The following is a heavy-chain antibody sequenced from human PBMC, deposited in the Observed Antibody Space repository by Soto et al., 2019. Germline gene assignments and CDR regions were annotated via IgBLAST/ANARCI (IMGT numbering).Heavy chain of an antibody. Sequence: QVQLVQSGAEVKKPGTSVKVSCKASGYAFTSYTIHWVRQAPGQRLEWMGWINADNGDTKYSQKFLGRGTITRDTSASTAHMELSSLRSEDTAEYYFAKGGGAIINWGQGTLVTVSS. CDR2: INADNGDT. CDR3: AKGGGAIIN. V-gene: IGHV1-3*01. J-gene: IGHJ4*02. CDR1: GYAFTSYT. D-gene: IGHD3-16*02.